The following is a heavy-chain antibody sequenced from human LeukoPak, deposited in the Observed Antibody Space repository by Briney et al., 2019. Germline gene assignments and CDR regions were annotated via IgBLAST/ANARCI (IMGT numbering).Heavy chain of an antibody. CDR1: GFTFSSYW. D-gene: IGHD7-27*01. Sequence: GGSLRLSCAASGFTFSSYWMHWVRQAPGKGLVWVSRINSDGSSTSYADSVKGRFTISRDNAKNTLYLQMNSLRAEDTAVYYCARGPPLTGDRAVYFDYWGQGTLVTVSS. CDR2: INSDGSST. CDR3: ARGPPLTGDRAVYFDY. V-gene: IGHV3-74*01. J-gene: IGHJ4*02.